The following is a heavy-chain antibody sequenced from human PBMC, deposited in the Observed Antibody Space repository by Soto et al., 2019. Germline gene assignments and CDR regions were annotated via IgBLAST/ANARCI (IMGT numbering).Heavy chain of an antibody. J-gene: IGHJ5*02. CDR2: ISGSGGYT. Sequence: GGSLSLSCAASGFPFSNSCMSWVRQAPGKGLEWVSCISGSGGYTDYADSVKGRFTISRDNSKNMVYLHMNSLRAEDAAVYYCAKDSGWLHESWGQGTQVTVSS. CDR1: GFPFSNSC. CDR3: AKDSGWLHES. D-gene: IGHD3-10*01. V-gene: IGHV3-23*01.